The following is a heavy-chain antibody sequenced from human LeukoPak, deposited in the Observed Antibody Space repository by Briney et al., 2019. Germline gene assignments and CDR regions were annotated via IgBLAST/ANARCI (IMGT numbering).Heavy chain of an antibody. D-gene: IGHD4-17*01. V-gene: IGHV1-2*02. Sequence: ASVKVSCKASGYTFTGYYMHWVRQAPGQGLEWMGWINPNSGGTNYAQKFQGRVTMTRDTSISTAYMELSRLRSDDTAVYYCARVPNAQGFAYGDYSWFDPWGQGTLVTVSS. J-gene: IGHJ5*02. CDR2: INPNSGGT. CDR3: ARVPNAQGFAYGDYSWFDP. CDR1: GYTFTGYY.